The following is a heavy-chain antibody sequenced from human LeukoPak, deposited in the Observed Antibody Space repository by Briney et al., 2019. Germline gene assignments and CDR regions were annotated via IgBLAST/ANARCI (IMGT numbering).Heavy chain of an antibody. CDR2: IYPGDSDT. D-gene: IGHD3-22*01. CDR1: GYSFTSYW. V-gene: IGHV5-51*01. J-gene: IGHJ4*02. Sequence: GESLKISCKGSGYSFTSYWIGWVRQMPGKGLEWMGIIYPGDSDTRYSPSFQGQVTISADKSISTAYLQWSSLKASDTAMYYCARLPYYYDSSGYSQALDYWGQGTLVTVSS. CDR3: ARLPYYYDSSGYSQALDY.